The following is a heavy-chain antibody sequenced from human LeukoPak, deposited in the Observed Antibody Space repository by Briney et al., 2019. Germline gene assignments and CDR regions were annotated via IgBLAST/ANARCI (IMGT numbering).Heavy chain of an antibody. Sequence: SETLSLTCAVSGYSISSGYYWGWIRRPPGKGLEWIGSFYHSGNSYYNPSLKSRVSISVDTSKNQFSLNLSSVTAADTALYYCARHDFYSNYPHNWFDPWGQGTLVTVSS. CDR3: ARHDFYSNYPHNWFDP. V-gene: IGHV4-38-2*01. CDR1: GYSISSGYY. D-gene: IGHD4-11*01. J-gene: IGHJ5*02. CDR2: FYHSGNS.